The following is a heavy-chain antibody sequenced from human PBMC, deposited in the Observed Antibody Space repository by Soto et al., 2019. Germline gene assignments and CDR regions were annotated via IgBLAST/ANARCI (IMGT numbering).Heavy chain of an antibody. CDR2: IYRTGST. D-gene: IGHD1-7*01. CDR3: ASRDPGTSVDY. Sequence: SETLSLTCAVSGGSFTSNNWWTWVRQPPGQGLEWIGEIYRTGSTNYTPSLKSRVTISLDKSENQFSLKVTSLTAADTAVYYCASRDPGTSVDYWGQGTLVTVSS. V-gene: IGHV4-4*02. CDR1: GGSFTSNNW. J-gene: IGHJ4*02.